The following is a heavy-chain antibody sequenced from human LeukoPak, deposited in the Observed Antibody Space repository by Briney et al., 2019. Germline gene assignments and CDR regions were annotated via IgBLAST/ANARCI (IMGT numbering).Heavy chain of an antibody. V-gene: IGHV3-66*01. D-gene: IGHD3-22*01. CDR2: IYTDGST. J-gene: IGHJ4*02. Sequence: GGSLRLSCAASGFTVSTNFMTWVRQAPGKGLEWVSVIYTDGSTYYADSMKGRFTISRDSSKNTLYLQMNSLRAEDTAVYYCARGLGDSSGYYFGYFDYWGQGTLVTVSS. CDR1: GFTVSTNF. CDR3: ARGLGDSSGYYFGYFDY.